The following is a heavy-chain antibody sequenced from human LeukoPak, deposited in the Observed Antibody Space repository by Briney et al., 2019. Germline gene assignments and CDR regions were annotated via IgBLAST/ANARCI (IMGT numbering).Heavy chain of an antibody. CDR1: GFTFSSYG. J-gene: IGHJ4*02. D-gene: IGHD3-3*01. Sequence: GGSLRLSCAASGFTFSSYGMHWVRQAPGKGLEWVAVIWYDGSNKYYADSVKGRFTISRDNSKNTLYLQMNSLRAEDTAVYYCARECYDFWSGYYIGYFDYWGQGNLVTVSS. V-gene: IGHV3-33*01. CDR2: IWYDGSNK. CDR3: ARECYDFWSGYYIGYFDY.